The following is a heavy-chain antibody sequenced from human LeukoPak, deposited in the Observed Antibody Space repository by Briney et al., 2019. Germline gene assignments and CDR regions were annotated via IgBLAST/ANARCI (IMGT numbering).Heavy chain of an antibody. Sequence: VSVKVSCKASGYTFTSYDINWVRQATGQGLEWMGWMNPNSSNTGYAQKFQGRVTMTRNTSISTAYMELSSLRSEDTAVYYCARRLVLVGAFDIRGQGTMVTVSS. CDR1: GYTFTSYD. V-gene: IGHV1-8*01. CDR2: MNPNSSNT. J-gene: IGHJ3*02. D-gene: IGHD6-19*01. CDR3: ARRLVLVGAFDI.